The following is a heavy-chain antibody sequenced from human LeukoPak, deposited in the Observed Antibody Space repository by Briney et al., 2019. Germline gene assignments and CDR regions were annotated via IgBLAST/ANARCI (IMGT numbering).Heavy chain of an antibody. Sequence: SETLSLTCAVYGGSFSGYYWSWIRQPPGKGLEWIGEINHSGSTNYNPSLKSRVTISVDTSENQFSLKLSSVTVADTAVYYCARAWATGVRGSLNWFDPWGQGTLVTVSS. CDR3: ARAWATGVRGSLNWFDP. CDR1: GGSFSGYY. V-gene: IGHV4-34*01. CDR2: INHSGST. D-gene: IGHD3-10*01. J-gene: IGHJ5*02.